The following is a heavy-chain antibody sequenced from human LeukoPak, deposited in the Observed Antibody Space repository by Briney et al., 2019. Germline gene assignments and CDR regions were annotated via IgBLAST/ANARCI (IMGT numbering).Heavy chain of an antibody. Sequence: SETLSLTCTVSGGSISSYYWSWIRQPAGKGLEWIGRIYTSGSTNYNPSLKSRVTMSVDTSKNQFSLKLSSVTAADTAVYYCARELYYYDSSGYYIPFVDYWGQGTLVTVSS. CDR2: IYTSGST. CDR3: ARELYYYDSSGYYIPFVDY. J-gene: IGHJ4*02. V-gene: IGHV4-4*07. CDR1: GGSISSYY. D-gene: IGHD3-22*01.